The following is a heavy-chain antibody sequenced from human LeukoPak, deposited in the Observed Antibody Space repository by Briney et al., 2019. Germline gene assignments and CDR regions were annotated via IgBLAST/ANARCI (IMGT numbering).Heavy chain of an antibody. Sequence: SETLSLTCTVSGGSISSSSYYWGWIRQPPGKGLEWSGSIYYSGSTYYNPSLKSRVTISVDTSKNQFSLKLSSVTAADTAVYYCARQITMVRGAYRNFDYWGQGTLVTVSS. V-gene: IGHV4-39*01. J-gene: IGHJ4*02. CDR2: IYYSGST. CDR3: ARQITMVRGAYRNFDY. D-gene: IGHD3-10*01. CDR1: GGSISSSSYY.